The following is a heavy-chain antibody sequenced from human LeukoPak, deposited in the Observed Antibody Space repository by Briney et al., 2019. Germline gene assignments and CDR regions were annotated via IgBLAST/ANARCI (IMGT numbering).Heavy chain of an antibody. CDR1: GGTFSSYA. CDR3: ASTGQRGYSYGYFDY. Sequence: SVKVSCKASGGTFSSYAISWVRQAPGQGLEWMGRIIPIFGTANYAQKFQGRVTITTDESTSTAYMELSSLRSEDTAVYYCASTGQRGYSYGYFDYWGQGTLVTVSS. CDR2: IIPIFGTA. J-gene: IGHJ4*02. V-gene: IGHV1-69*05. D-gene: IGHD5-18*01.